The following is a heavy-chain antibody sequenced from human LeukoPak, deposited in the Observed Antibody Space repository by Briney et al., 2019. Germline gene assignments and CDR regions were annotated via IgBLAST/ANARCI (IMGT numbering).Heavy chain of an antibody. V-gene: IGHV1-2*02. CDR2: INPNSGGT. Sequence: ASVKVSCKASAYTFTGYYMHWVRQAPGQGLEWMGWINPNSGGTNYAQKFQGRDTMTRDTSISTAYMELSRLRSDDTAVYYCAKSIAARPGYFDYWGQGTLVTVSS. D-gene: IGHD6-6*01. CDR3: AKSIAARPGYFDY. J-gene: IGHJ4*02. CDR1: AYTFTGYY.